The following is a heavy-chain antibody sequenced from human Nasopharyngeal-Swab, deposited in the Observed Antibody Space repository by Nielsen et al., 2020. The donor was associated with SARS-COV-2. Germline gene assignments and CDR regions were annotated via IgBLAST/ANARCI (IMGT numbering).Heavy chain of an antibody. CDR1: GFTFSRFG. J-gene: IGHJ4*02. Sequence: GGSLRLSCAASGFTFSRFGMGWVRQAPGKGLEWVSYISSSSSTIYYADSVKGRFTISRDNAKNSPYLQMNSLRDEDTAVYYCARVVDFSWGQGTLVTVSS. D-gene: IGHD2/OR15-2a*01. CDR3: ARVVDFS. CDR2: ISSSSSTI. V-gene: IGHV3-48*02.